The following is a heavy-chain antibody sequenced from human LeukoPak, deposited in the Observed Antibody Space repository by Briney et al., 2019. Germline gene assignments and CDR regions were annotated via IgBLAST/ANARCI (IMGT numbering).Heavy chain of an antibody. J-gene: IGHJ5*02. D-gene: IGHD5-18*01. Sequence: SETLSLTCTVSGGSISSYYWSWIRQPPGKGLEWIGYIYYSGSTNYNPSLKSRVTISVDTSKNQFSPKLSSVTAADTAVYYCARDYVDTAMASNWFDPWGQGTLVTVSS. CDR1: GGSISSYY. CDR3: ARDYVDTAMASNWFDP. CDR2: IYYSGST. V-gene: IGHV4-59*01.